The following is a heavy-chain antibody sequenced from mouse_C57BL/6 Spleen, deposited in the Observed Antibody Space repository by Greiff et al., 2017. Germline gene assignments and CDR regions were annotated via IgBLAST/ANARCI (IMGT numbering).Heavy chain of an antibody. CDR1: GYTFTDYT. J-gene: IGHJ1*03. V-gene: IGHV1-78*01. CDR2: IYPRDGST. Sequence: QVQLQQSDAELVKPGASVKISCKASGYTFTDYTIHWMKQRPEQGLEWIGYIYPRDGSTNYNEKFKGKATLTADKSSSTAYMQLHSLTSEDSAVYFCARRGWDWYFDVWGTGTTVTVSS. CDR3: ARRGWDWYFDV.